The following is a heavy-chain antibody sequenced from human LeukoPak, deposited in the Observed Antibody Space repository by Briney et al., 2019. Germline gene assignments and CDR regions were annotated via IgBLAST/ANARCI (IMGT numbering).Heavy chain of an antibody. CDR1: GGSISSYY. CDR2: IYYSGST. J-gene: IGHJ6*03. CDR3: ARVGESITIFGVGCMDV. V-gene: IGHV4-59*01. Sequence: SETLSLTCTVSGGSISSYYWSWIRQPPGKGLEWIGYIYYSGSTNYNPSLKSRVTISVDTSKNQFSLKLSSVTAADTAVYYCARVGESITIFGVGCMDVWGKGTTVTVSS. D-gene: IGHD3-3*01.